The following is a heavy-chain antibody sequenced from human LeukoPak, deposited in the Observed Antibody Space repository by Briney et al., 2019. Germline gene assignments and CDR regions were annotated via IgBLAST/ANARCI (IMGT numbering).Heavy chain of an antibody. CDR3: ARDGAAGGIDY. CDR1: GFAVSSNY. V-gene: IGHV3-53*01. D-gene: IGHD3-10*01. CDR2: IYSGGST. J-gene: IGHJ4*02. Sequence: WGSLRLSCAASGFAVSSNYISWVRQAPGKGLEWVSVIYSGGSTYYADSVKGRFTVSRDNSKNTLYLQMNSLRAEDMAVYFCARDGAAGGIDYWGQGTLVTVSS.